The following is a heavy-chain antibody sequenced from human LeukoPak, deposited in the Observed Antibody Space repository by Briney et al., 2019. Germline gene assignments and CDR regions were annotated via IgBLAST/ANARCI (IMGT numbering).Heavy chain of an antibody. CDR3: ARRYSSGWSDY. D-gene: IGHD6-19*01. J-gene: IGHJ4*02. Sequence: SVKVSCKASGYTFTGYYMHWVRQAPGQGLEWMGGIIPIFGTANYAQKFQGRVTITADKSTSTAYMELSSLRSEDTAVYYCARRYSSGWSDYWGQGTLVTVSS. CDR2: IIPIFGTA. CDR1: GYTFTGYY. V-gene: IGHV1-69*06.